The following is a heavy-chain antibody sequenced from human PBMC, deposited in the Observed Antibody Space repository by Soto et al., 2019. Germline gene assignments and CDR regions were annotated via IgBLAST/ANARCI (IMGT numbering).Heavy chain of an antibody. Sequence: SCPVSGGSISSGSYYWSWIRRPPGKGLEWIGYIFYSGSTNYNPSLKSRVTISVDTSKNQFSLKLSSVTAADTAVYYCARRYSSSSDYWGQGTLVTVSS. V-gene: IGHV4-61*01. CDR3: ARRYSSSSDY. D-gene: IGHD6-13*01. CDR1: GGSISSGSYY. J-gene: IGHJ4*02. CDR2: IFYSGST.